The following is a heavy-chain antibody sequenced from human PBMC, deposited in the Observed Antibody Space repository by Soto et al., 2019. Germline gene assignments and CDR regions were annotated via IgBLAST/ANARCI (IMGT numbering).Heavy chain of an antibody. J-gene: IGHJ4*02. CDR3: ARTPWAQMIVLVAATRFAY. CDR2: ISPYNGDT. V-gene: IGHV1-18*04. D-gene: IGHD2-15*01. Sequence: QVQLVQSGAEVKRPGASVKVSCKASGYTFTTYGFNWVRQAPGQGLEWMGWISPYNGDTNYAQNFQGRVTLTTDTSTSTAYMELRSLTSDDTAVYYCARTPWAQMIVLVAATRFAYLGQGTLVTVSS. CDR1: GYTFTTYG.